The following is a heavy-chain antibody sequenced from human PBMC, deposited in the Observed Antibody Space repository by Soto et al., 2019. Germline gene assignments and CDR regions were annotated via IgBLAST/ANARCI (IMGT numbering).Heavy chain of an antibody. J-gene: IGHJ4*02. V-gene: IGHV3-15*01. CDR3: ITAEGSDPDDY. CDR2: IKSKADGGTT. D-gene: IGHD6-19*01. Sequence: EVQLVESGGGLVKPGGSLKLSCAASGFTFSNAWMSWVRQAPGKGLEWVGRIKSKADGGTTDYVAPVKGRFIISRDDSKNTLYLQMNSLKTEDTAVYYCITAEGSDPDDYWGQGTLVTVSS. CDR1: GFTFSNAW.